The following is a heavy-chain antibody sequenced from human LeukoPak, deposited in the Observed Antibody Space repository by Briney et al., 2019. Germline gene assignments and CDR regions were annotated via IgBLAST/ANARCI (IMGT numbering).Heavy chain of an antibody. CDR3: ARGPPYSSSSWYYYYYMDV. V-gene: IGHV3-20*04. CDR1: GFTFSNYA. J-gene: IGHJ6*03. Sequence: GGSLRLSCAASGFTFSNYAMSWVRQAPGKGLEWVSGINWNGGSTGYADSVKGRFTISRDNAKNSLYLQMNSLRAEDTALYYCARGPPYSSSSWYYYYYMDVWGKGTTVTVSS. D-gene: IGHD6-6*01. CDR2: INWNGGST.